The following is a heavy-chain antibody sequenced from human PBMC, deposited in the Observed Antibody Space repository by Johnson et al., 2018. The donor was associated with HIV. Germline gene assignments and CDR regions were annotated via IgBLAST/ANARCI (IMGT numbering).Heavy chain of an antibody. Sequence: QVQLVESGGGVVQPGTSLRLSCAASGFTFSNYAMGWVRQAPGKGLEWVAVVSYDGSNKYYADSVKGRFTISKDNDKNSLFLQMNSLRAEDTAVYYCAGQEGSGYYGGAFDIWGPGTMVTVSS. CDR1: GFTFSNYA. J-gene: IGHJ3*02. V-gene: IGHV3-30*03. D-gene: IGHD3-22*01. CDR3: AGQEGSGYYGGAFDI. CDR2: VSYDGSNK.